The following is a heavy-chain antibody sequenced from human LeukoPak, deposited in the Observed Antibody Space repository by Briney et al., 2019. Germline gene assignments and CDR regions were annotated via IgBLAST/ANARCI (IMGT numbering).Heavy chain of an antibody. CDR3: AKARYSSGWEFDY. V-gene: IGHV3-23*01. D-gene: IGHD6-19*01. CDR2: ISGSGGST. J-gene: IGHJ4*02. CDR1: GSTFSSYA. Sequence: GGSLRLSCSASGSTFSSYAMSWVRQAPGKGLEWVSAISGSGGSTYYADSVKGRFTISRDNSKNTLYLQMDSLRAEDTAVYYCAKARYSSGWEFDYWGQGTLVTVSS.